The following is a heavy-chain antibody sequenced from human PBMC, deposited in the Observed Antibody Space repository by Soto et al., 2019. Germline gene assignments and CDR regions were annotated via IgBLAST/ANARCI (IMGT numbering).Heavy chain of an antibody. CDR1: GFFFTDYD. Sequence: WVTLRLSCDASGFFFTDYDMSWIRQAPEKTRKTLCSVAGTAATTTSAASVKRRFTITMANAKNSLFLHLNSLSAADTAVYYCAIGGGQIYYSGMDVWGQGTLVTVSS. J-gene: IGHJ6*02. V-gene: IGHV3-11*01. CDR2: VAGTAATT. CDR3: AIGGGQIYYSGMDV. D-gene: IGHD3-3*01.